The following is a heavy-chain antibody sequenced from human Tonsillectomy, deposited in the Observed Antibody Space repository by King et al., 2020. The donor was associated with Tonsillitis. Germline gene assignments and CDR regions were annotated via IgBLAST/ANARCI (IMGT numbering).Heavy chain of an antibody. D-gene: IGHD6-13*01. V-gene: IGHV3-7*03. CDR2: IKQDGSEK. CDR1: GFTFSSYW. CDR3: TRGSGYSSSWYGVTGWFDP. Sequence: VQLVESGGGLVQPGGSLRLSCAASGFTFSSYWMSWVRQAPGKGLEWVANIKQDGSEKYYVVSVEGRFTISRDNAKDSLYLQMNSLRAEDTAVYVCTRGSGYSSSWYGVTGWFDPWGQGTLVTVSS. J-gene: IGHJ5*02.